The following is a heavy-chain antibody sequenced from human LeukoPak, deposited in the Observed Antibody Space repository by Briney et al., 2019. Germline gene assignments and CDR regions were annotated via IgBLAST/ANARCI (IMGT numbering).Heavy chain of an antibody. J-gene: IGHJ4*02. CDR3: TRDHEYYDSSGYDY. CDR2: IRSKAYGGTT. D-gene: IGHD3-22*01. V-gene: IGHV3-49*03. CDR1: GFTFGDYA. Sequence: PGGSLRLSCTAAGFTFGDYAMSWFRQAPGKGLEWVGFIRSKAYGGTTEYAASVKGRFTISRDDSKSIAYLQMNSLKTEDTAVYYCTRDHEYYDSSGYDYWGQGTLVTVSS.